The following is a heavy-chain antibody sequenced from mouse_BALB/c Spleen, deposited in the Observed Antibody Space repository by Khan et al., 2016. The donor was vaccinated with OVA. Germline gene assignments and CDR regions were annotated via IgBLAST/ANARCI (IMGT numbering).Heavy chain of an antibody. CDR2: IIYTGYT. CDR3: ARSTYRYAFVY. D-gene: IGHD2-14*01. CDR1: GASIPTGY. Sequence: VQLKESGPSLVKPSQTLSLTCSVTGASIPTGYWNWIRKFPGNKLEYMGYIIYTGYTYYNPSLKSRISITRHTSNNHYYLQLNSVTDEDTATYYCARSTYRYAFVYWGQGTLVTVSA. J-gene: IGHJ3*01. V-gene: IGHV3-8*02.